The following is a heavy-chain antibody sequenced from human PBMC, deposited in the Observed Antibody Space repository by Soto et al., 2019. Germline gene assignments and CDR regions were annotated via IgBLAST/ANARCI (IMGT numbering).Heavy chain of an antibody. CDR3: ARDRGRTTVVSGAFDI. D-gene: IGHD4-17*01. CDR1: GFTFSSYA. V-gene: IGHV3-64*01. J-gene: IGHJ3*02. Sequence: GGSLRLSCAASGFTFSSYAMHWVRQAPGKGLEYVSAISSNGGSTYYANSVKGRFTISRDNSKNTLYLQMGSLRAEDMAVYSCARDRGRTTVVSGAFDIWGQGTMVTVSS. CDR2: ISSNGGST.